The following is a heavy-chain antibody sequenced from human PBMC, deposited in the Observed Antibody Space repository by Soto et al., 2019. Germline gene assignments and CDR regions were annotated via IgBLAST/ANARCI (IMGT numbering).Heavy chain of an antibody. Sequence: SETLSLTCTVSGGSISSSSYYWGWIRQPPGKGLEWIGSIYYSGSTYYNPSLKSRVTILLDKSKNQFSLSLSFMTAADTATYYCARSFGWYAVDSWGQGILVTVS. D-gene: IGHD6-19*01. CDR3: ARSFGWYAVDS. CDR1: GGSISSSSYY. J-gene: IGHJ4*02. CDR2: IYYSGST. V-gene: IGHV4-39*07.